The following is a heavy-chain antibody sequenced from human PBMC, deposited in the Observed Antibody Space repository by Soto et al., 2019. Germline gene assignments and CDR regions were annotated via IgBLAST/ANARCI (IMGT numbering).Heavy chain of an antibody. CDR1: GFTFSSYA. CDR2: ISGSGGNT. J-gene: IGHJ4*02. D-gene: IGHD6-19*01. V-gene: IGHV3-23*01. Sequence: ESGGGLVQPGGSLRLSCEASGFTFSSYALSWVRQVPDKGLEWVSTISGSGGNTYYADSMKGRFTISRANSKNTLFLQMNSLTVEDTAIYYCAKDQSGGSGWYGVDYWGQGTLVTVSS. CDR3: AKDQSGGSGWYGVDY.